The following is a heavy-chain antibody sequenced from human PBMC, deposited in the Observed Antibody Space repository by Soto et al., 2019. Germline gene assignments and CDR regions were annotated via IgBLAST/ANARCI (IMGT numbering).Heavy chain of an antibody. J-gene: IGHJ6*02. CDR2: INPNSGGT. Sequence: ASVKVSCKASGYIFTDYYMHWVRQAPGQELGWMGRINPNSGGTNYAQKFQGRVTMTRDTSISTAYTELSSLRSEDTAVHYCARAGRGYSGYDYRGYYYYGMDVWGQGATVTVSS. CDR3: ARAGRGYSGYDYRGYYYYGMDV. D-gene: IGHD5-12*01. V-gene: IGHV1-2*06. CDR1: GYIFTDYY.